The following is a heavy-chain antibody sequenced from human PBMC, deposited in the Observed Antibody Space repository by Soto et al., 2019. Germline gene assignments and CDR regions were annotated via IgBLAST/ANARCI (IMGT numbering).Heavy chain of an antibody. CDR2: INPDGAT. V-gene: IGHV4-34*01. D-gene: IGHD6-6*01. CDR1: GGSFSGYY. J-gene: IGHJ4*02. CDR3: ARGQSSDPFFDY. Sequence: SETLSLTCAVYGGSFSGYYWDWIRQPPGKGLEWIGEINPDGATNYTPSLRGRVTISIDTSRTQFSLKLSSVTAADTAVYYCARGQSSDPFFDYWGQGALVTVSS.